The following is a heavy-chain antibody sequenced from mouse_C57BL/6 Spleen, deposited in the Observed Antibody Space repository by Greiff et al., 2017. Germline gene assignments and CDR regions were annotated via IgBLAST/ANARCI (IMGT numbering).Heavy chain of an antibody. CDR3: ARSWYGSRYFDV. D-gene: IGHD1-1*01. Sequence: VQLQQSGPELVKPGASVQIPCKASGYTFTDYNMDWVKQSHGKSLEWIGDINPNNGGTIYNQKFKGKATLTVDKSSSTAYMELRSLTSEDTAVYYCARSWYGSRYFDVWGTGTTVTVSS. CDR2: INPNNGGT. V-gene: IGHV1-18*01. J-gene: IGHJ1*03. CDR1: GYTFTDYN.